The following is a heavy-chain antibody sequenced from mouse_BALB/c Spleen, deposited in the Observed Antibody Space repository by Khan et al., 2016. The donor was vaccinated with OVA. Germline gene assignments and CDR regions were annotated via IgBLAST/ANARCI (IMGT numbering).Heavy chain of an antibody. Sequence: QVQLKQSGAELVKPGASVKLSCKASGYTFTSYYLYWVRQSPGQGLEWIGEINPNNGGTNYNEKFKSKATLTVDKSSSTAYMQLSSLTYEDSACFYCTRSGYCSFAYWGQGTLVTVSA. CDR2: INPNNGGT. D-gene: IGHD3-2*02. J-gene: IGHJ3*01. CDR1: GYTFTSYY. V-gene: IGHV1S81*02. CDR3: TRSGYCSFAY.